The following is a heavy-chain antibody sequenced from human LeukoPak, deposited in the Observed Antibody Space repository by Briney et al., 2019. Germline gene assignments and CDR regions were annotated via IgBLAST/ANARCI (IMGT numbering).Heavy chain of an antibody. J-gene: IGHJ5*02. CDR3: ARGRGCSSTSCYNWFDP. CDR1: AGSFSGYY. CDR2: INHSGST. Sequence: SETQSLTCAVYAGSFSGYYWSWIRQPPGKGLEWIGEINHSGSTNYNPSLKRRVTISVDTSKNQFSLRLSSVTAADTALYHCARGRGCSSTSCYNWFDPWGQGTLVTVSS. V-gene: IGHV4-34*01. D-gene: IGHD2-2*01.